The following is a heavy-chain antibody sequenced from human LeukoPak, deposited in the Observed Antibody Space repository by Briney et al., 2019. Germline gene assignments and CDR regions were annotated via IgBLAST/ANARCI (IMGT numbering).Heavy chain of an antibody. Sequence: PSGTLSLTCAVSGGSISSSIWWSWVRQPPGKGLEWIGEIYHSGSTNYNPSLKSRVTISVDKSKNQFSLKLSSVTAADTAVYYCARVPQTWIQLWLPHDAFDIWGQGTMVTVSS. J-gene: IGHJ3*02. CDR3: ARVPQTWIQLWLPHDAFDI. D-gene: IGHD5-18*01. CDR2: IYHSGST. CDR1: GGSISSSIW. V-gene: IGHV4-4*02.